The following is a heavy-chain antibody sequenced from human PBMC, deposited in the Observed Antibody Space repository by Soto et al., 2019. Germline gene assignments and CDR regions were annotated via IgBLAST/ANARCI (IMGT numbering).Heavy chain of an antibody. Sequence: ASVKVSCKASGCTFSSYAISWVRQAPGQGLEWMGGIIPIFGTANYAQKFQGRVTITADESTSTAYMELSSLRSEDTAVYYCARENRHGGGAVGWGQGTLVTVSS. V-gene: IGHV1-69*13. CDR3: ARENRHGGGAVG. J-gene: IGHJ4*02. CDR2: IIPIFGTA. CDR1: GCTFSSYA. D-gene: IGHD3-16*01.